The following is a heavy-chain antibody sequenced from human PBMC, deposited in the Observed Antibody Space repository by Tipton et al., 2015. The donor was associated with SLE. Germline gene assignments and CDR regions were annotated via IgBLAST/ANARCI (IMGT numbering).Heavy chain of an antibody. CDR3: ASPPTGYMDV. D-gene: IGHD4-17*01. CDR1: GFTVSSNY. J-gene: IGHJ6*03. V-gene: IGHV3-53*01. CDR2: IYSGGSTI. Sequence: AVSGFTVSSNYMSWVRQAPGKGLEWVSVIYSGGSTIYYADSVKGRFTISRDNAKNSLYLQMNSLRAEDTAVYYCASPPTGYMDVWGKGTTVTVSS.